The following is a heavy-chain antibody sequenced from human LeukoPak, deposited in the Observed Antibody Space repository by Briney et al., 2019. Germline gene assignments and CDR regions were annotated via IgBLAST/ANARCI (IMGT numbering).Heavy chain of an antibody. D-gene: IGHD6-19*01. J-gene: IGHJ6*03. CDR1: GVSISSYY. CDR3: ARITAVAGTDYYYYMDV. V-gene: IGHV4-59*01. Sequence: ESSETLSLTCTVSGVSISSYYWSWIRQPPGKGLEWIGYIYYSGSTNYNPPLKSRVTISVDTSKNQFSLKLSSVTAADTAVYYCARITAVAGTDYYYYMDVWGKGTTVTVSS. CDR2: IYYSGST.